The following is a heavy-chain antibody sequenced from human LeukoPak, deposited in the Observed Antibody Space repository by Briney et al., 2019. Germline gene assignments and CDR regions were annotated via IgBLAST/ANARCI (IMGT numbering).Heavy chain of an antibody. V-gene: IGHV3-30*02. J-gene: IGHJ6*03. Sequence: PGGSLRLSCAASGFTFSSYGMHWVRQAPGKGLEWVAVIWYGGSNKYYADSVKGRFTISRDNSKNTLYLQMNSLRAEDTAVYYCAKDASSYYSSSFYYYYYMDVWGKGTTVTVSS. CDR2: IWYGGSNK. CDR1: GFTFSSYG. D-gene: IGHD6-13*01. CDR3: AKDASSYYSSSFYYYYYMDV.